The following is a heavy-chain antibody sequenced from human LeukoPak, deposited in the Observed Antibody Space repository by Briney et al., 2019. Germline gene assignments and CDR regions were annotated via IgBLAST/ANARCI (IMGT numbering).Heavy chain of an antibody. V-gene: IGHV1-69*06. D-gene: IGHD3-9*01. CDR1: GGTFSSYA. CDR3: AGRLRYFDQGAFDI. Sequence: ASVKVSCKASGGTFSSYAIGWVRQAPGQGLEWMGGIIPIFGTANYAQKFQGRVTVTADKSTSTAYMELSSLRSEDTAVYYCAGRLRYFDQGAFDIWGQGTMVTVSS. J-gene: IGHJ3*02. CDR2: IIPIFGTA.